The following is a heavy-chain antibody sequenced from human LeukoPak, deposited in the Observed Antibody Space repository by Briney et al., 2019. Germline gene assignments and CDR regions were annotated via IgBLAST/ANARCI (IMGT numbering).Heavy chain of an antibody. CDR3: ARDTAAAAFDY. D-gene: IGHD6-13*01. Sequence: SVKVSCKASGGTFSSYAISWVRQAPGQGLEWKGRIIPIFGTANYAQKFQGRVTITTDESTSTAYMELSSLRSEDTAVYYCARDTAAAAFDYWGQGTLVTVSS. CDR2: IIPIFGTA. V-gene: IGHV1-69*05. J-gene: IGHJ4*02. CDR1: GGTFSSYA.